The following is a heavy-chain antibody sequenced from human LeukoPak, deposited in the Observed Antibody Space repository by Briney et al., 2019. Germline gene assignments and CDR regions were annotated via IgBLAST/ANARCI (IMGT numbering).Heavy chain of an antibody. D-gene: IGHD3-16*01. J-gene: IGHJ4*02. CDR2: INERATII. CDR1: GFTFSNYW. Sequence: GGSLRLSCAASGFTFSNYWMHWVRQAPGKGLEWVSRINERATIISYADSVKGRFTISRENARNTLYLQMNSLTAEDTAVYYCVRDLILVWTPGDDFDHWGQGTWSPSPQ. V-gene: IGHV3-74*01. CDR3: VRDLILVWTPGDDFDH.